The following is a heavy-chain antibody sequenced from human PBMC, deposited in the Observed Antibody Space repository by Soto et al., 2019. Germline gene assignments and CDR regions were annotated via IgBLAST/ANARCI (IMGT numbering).Heavy chain of an antibody. J-gene: IGHJ5*02. CDR2: IWYDGSNK. CDR3: ARDLRKLQGNWFDP. Sequence: GSLRLSCAASGFTFSSYGMRWVRQAPGKGLEWVAVIWYDGSNKYYADSVKGRFTISRDNSKNTLYLQMNSLRAEDTAVYYCARDLRKLQGNWFDPWGQGTLVTVSS. V-gene: IGHV3-33*08. D-gene: IGHD2-15*01. CDR1: GFTFSSYG.